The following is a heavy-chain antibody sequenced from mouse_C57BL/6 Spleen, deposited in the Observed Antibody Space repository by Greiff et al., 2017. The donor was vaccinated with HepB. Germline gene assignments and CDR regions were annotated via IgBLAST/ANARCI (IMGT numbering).Heavy chain of an antibody. CDR1: GFTFSSYA. CDR3: ARDNWGYFDY. CDR2: ISDGGSYT. D-gene: IGHD4-1*01. J-gene: IGHJ2*01. V-gene: IGHV5-4*01. Sequence: EVQLQQSGGGLVKPGGSLKLSCAASGFTFSSYAMSWVRQTPEKRLEWVATISDGGSYTYYPDNVKGRFTISRDNAKNNLYLQMSHLKSEDTAMYYCARDNWGYFDYWGQGTTLTVSS.